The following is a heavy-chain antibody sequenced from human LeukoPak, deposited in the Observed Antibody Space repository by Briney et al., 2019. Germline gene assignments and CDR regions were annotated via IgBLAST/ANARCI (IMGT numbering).Heavy chain of an antibody. CDR3: ASSGSYRFDY. J-gene: IGHJ4*02. Sequence: EGSLRLFCAASGFTFSSYSMNWVRQAPGKGLEWVSHITASGTAMFYADSVKGRFTISRDNAKNSLYLQMNSLRDEDTAVYYCASSGSYRFDYWGQGTLVTVSS. CDR2: ITASGTAM. V-gene: IGHV3-48*02. CDR1: GFTFSSYS. D-gene: IGHD1-26*01.